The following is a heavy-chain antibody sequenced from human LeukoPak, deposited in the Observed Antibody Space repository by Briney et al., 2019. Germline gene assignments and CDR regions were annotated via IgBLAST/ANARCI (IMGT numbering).Heavy chain of an antibody. D-gene: IGHD3-10*01. Sequence: MSGGSLRLSCVASGFTFSDYYMSWIRQAPGKGLEWVSYISSSSSYTNYADSVKGRFTISRDNAKNSLYLQMNSLRAEDTAVYYCARDLLVRAIDYWGQGTLVTVSS. V-gene: IGHV3-11*05. CDR3: ARDLLVRAIDY. CDR1: GFTFSDYY. CDR2: ISSSSSYT. J-gene: IGHJ4*02.